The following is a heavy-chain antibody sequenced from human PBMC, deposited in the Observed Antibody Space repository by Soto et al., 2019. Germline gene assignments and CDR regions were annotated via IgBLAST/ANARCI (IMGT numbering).Heavy chain of an antibody. Sequence: PSETLSLTCTVSGGSISSGDYYWSWIRQPPGKGLEWIGYIYYSGSTYYNPSLKSRVTISVDTSKNQFSLKLSSVTAADTAVYYCARVQLYYYDSSGYFGYWGQGTLVTSPQ. CDR1: GGSISSGDYY. D-gene: IGHD3-22*01. J-gene: IGHJ4*02. CDR3: ARVQLYYYDSSGYFGY. V-gene: IGHV4-30-4*01. CDR2: IYYSGST.